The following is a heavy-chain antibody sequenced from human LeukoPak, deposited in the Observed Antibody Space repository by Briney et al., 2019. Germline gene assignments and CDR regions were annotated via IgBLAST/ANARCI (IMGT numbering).Heavy chain of an antibody. CDR2: ISWNSGSI. CDR3: AGGLRSDWCFDY. D-gene: IGHD6-19*01. CDR1: GFTFDDYA. Sequence: GGSLRLSCAASGFTFDDYAMHWVRHAPGKGLEWVSGISWNSGSIGYADSVKGRFTISRDNAKNSLYLQMNSLRAEDTAVYYCAGGLRSDWCFDYWGQGTLVTVSS. V-gene: IGHV3-9*01. J-gene: IGHJ4*02.